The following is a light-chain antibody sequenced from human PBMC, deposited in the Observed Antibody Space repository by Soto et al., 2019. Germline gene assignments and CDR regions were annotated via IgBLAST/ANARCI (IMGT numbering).Light chain of an antibody. CDR1: QSISSY. Sequence: DIPMTQSPSSLSASVGDRVTITCLASQSISSYLNWYQQKPGKAPKLLIYAASSLQSGVPSRFSGSGSGTDFTLTISSLQPEDFATYYCQQSYSTVTFGQGTKLEIK. CDR2: AAS. V-gene: IGKV1-39*01. CDR3: QQSYSTVT. J-gene: IGKJ2*01.